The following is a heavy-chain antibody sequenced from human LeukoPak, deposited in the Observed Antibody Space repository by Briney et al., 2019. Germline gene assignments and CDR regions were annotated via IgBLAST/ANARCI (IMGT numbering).Heavy chain of an antibody. CDR1: GFTVRGIY. J-gene: IGHJ4*02. Sequence: GGSLRLSCAASGFTVRGIYMTWVRQAPGKGLEWVAVTFIDGNTHYADSVKGRFTVSRDNSQNTIYLQMNSLRVEDTAVYYCARDFVPGPPGDYWGQGTLVTVSS. CDR2: TFIDGNT. CDR3: ARDFVPGPPGDY. V-gene: IGHV3-66*01. D-gene: IGHD2-2*01.